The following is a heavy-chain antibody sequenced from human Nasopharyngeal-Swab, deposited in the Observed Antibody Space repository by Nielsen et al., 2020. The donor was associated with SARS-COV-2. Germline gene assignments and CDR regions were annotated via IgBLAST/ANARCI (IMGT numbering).Heavy chain of an antibody. J-gene: IGHJ4*02. CDR1: GLTFSSFG. CDR3: ARDAPAHYGAFY. D-gene: IGHD4-17*01. Sequence: GGSLRLSCAASGLTFSSFGMHWVRQAPAKGLEWVAFIAHDASNEYYGDSVKGRFSISRDSSKNTLYLQMDSLRGEDTAVYYCARDAPAHYGAFYWGRGTLVTVSS. CDR2: IAHDASNE. V-gene: IGHV3-30*03.